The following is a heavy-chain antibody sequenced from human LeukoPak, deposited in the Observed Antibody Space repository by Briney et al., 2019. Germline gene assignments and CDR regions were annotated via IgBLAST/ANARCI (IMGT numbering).Heavy chain of an antibody. D-gene: IGHD4-11*01. Sequence: PGGSLRLSCAASGFTFNSYSMNWVRQAPGKGLEWVSSISSSSSYIYYADSVKGRFTISRDNAKNSLYLQMNSLRAEDTAVYYCARDHSSGAFDTWGQGTMVTVSS. CDR1: GFTFNSYS. J-gene: IGHJ3*02. CDR3: ARDHSSGAFDT. CDR2: ISSSSSYI. V-gene: IGHV3-21*01.